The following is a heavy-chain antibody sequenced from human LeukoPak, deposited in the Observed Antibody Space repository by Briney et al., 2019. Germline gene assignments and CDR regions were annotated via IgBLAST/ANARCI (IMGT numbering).Heavy chain of an antibody. CDR3: AHSLNSSSFYFQH. CDR1: GCTFTGYY. V-gene: IGHV1-2*02. D-gene: IGHD6-6*01. Sequence: ASVKVSCKASGCTFTGYYMHWVRQAPGQGLEWMGWINPNSGGTNYAQKFQGRVTMTRDTSISTAYMELSRLRSDDTAVYSCAHSLNSSSFYFQHWGQGTLVTVSS. J-gene: IGHJ1*01. CDR2: INPNSGGT.